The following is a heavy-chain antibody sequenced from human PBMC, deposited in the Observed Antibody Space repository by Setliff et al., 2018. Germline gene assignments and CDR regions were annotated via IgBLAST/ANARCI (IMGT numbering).Heavy chain of an antibody. Sequence: LRLSCAASGFTFGGSAIHWVRQASGKGLEWVGRIRSKPNSYATAYAASVKGRFTTSRDDSENTAYLQMNSLKTEDTAVYYCSSSSSVAFDIWGQGTMVTVSS. CDR2: IRSKPNSYAT. CDR1: GFTFGGSA. CDR3: SSSSSVAFDI. D-gene: IGHD6-6*01. V-gene: IGHV3-73*01. J-gene: IGHJ3*02.